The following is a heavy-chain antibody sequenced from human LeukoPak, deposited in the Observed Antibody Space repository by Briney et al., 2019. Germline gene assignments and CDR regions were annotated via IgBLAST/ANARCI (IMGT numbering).Heavy chain of an antibody. Sequence: GGSLRLSCAASGFTFSSYAMHWVRQAPGKGLEWVAVISYDGSNKYYADSVKGRFTISRDNSKNTLYPQMNSLRAEDTAVYYCASPSSYSSSWYSAFDIWGQGTMVTVSS. CDR2: ISYDGSNK. V-gene: IGHV3-30-3*01. CDR1: GFTFSSYA. CDR3: ASPSSYSSSWYSAFDI. J-gene: IGHJ3*02. D-gene: IGHD6-13*01.